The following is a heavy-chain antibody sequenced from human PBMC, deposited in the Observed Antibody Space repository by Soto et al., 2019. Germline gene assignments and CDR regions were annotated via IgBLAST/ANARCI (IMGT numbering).Heavy chain of an antibody. V-gene: IGHV1-46*01. CDR1: GYTFTSYY. D-gene: IGHD2-21*02. Sequence: QVLLVQSGAEVTRPGASVKVSCKASGYTFTSYYMHWVRQAPGQGLEWMAMINPSGGRTKYAQIFQGRVTLTRDTSTGTVDMELSSLTSEDTAIYYCARGPSCGGDCYLLDYWGQGTQVTVSS. J-gene: IGHJ4*02. CDR3: ARGPSCGGDCYLLDY. CDR2: INPSGGRT.